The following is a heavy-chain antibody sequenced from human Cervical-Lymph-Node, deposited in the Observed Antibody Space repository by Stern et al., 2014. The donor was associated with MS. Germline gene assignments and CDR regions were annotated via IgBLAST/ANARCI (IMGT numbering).Heavy chain of an antibody. CDR1: EYTHNNYL. J-gene: IGHJ6*02. V-gene: IGHV1-46*02. CDR3: AVRYCSGGRCYSVPDV. Sequence: VQLEESGSEVKKPGASVKVSCKASEYTHNNYLIHWVRHAPGQRPDWMGVVNPSGATNYAQKVQDRVTMTTDASTSTFYMELSRLRSEDTAVYYCAVRYCSGGRCYSVPDVWGQGTTVIVSS. D-gene: IGHD2-15*01. CDR2: VNPSGAT.